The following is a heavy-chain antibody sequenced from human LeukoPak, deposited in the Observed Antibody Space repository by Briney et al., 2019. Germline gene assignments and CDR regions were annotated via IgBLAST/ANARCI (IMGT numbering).Heavy chain of an antibody. CDR1: GFTFSSYG. CDR2: IWYDGSNK. Sequence: GGSLRLSRAASGFTFSSYGMHWVRQAPGKGLEWVAVIWYDGSNKYYADSVKGRFTISRDNSKNTLYLQMNSLRAEDTAVYYCARELSSSRYNWFDPWGQGTLVTVSS. CDR3: ARELSSSRYNWFDP. D-gene: IGHD6-19*01. V-gene: IGHV3-33*01. J-gene: IGHJ5*02.